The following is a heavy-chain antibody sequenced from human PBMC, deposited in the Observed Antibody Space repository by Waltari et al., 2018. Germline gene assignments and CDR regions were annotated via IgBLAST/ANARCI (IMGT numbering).Heavy chain of an antibody. CDR1: GFTFSNYY. V-gene: IGHV1-46*03. CDR2: FSPSGAGI. J-gene: IGHJ4*02. Sequence: QFQLVQSGAEVKKPGASVKVSCEASGFTFSNYYVHWVRQAPGQGLEWMALFSPSGAGIRYAEKFQGRVTLTRDTSTSTVYMDLSSLRSEDTAVYYCATFVSGSFTFPDYWGQGTLVTVSS. CDR3: ATFVSGSFTFPDY. D-gene: IGHD3-16*01.